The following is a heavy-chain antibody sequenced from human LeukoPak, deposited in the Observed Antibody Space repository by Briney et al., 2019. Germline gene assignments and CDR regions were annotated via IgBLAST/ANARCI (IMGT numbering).Heavy chain of an antibody. D-gene: IGHD6-13*01. CDR1: GFTFSSYE. CDR2: ISSSGSTI. CDR3: ARASYSSSWYADY. V-gene: IGHV3-48*03. Sequence: GGSLRLSCAASGFTFSSYEMNWVRQAPGKGLEWVSYISSSGSTIYYADSVKGRFTISRDNAKNSLYLQMNSLRAEDTAVYYCARASYSSSWYADYWGEATLVTVSS. J-gene: IGHJ4*02.